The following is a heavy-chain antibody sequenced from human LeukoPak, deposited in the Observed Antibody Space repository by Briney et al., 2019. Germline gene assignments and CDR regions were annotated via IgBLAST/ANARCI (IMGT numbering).Heavy chain of an antibody. CDR3: ARGIQLVALDY. CDR1: GGTFSSYA. V-gene: IGHV1-69*13. J-gene: IGHJ4*02. D-gene: IGHD5-12*01. Sequence: EASVKVSCKASGGTFSSYAISWVRQAPGQGLEWMGGIIPIFGTANYAQKFQGRVTITADESTSTAYMELSSLRSEDTAVYYCARGIQLVALDYWGQGTLVTVSS. CDR2: IIPIFGTA.